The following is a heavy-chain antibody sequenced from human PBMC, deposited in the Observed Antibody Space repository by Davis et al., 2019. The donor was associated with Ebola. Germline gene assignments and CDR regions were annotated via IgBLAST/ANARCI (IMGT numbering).Heavy chain of an antibody. CDR1: GFTFGDYA. V-gene: IGHV3-49*04. CDR2: IRSKAYGGTT. D-gene: IGHD3-10*01. Sequence: PGGSLRLSCTASGFTFGDYAMSWVRQAPGKGLEWVGFIRSKAYGGTTAYAASVNGRFTISRDDSKSIDYLQMHSLKTEDTAVYYCTRDLRYYYGSGGRNPYYYGMDVWGQGTTVTVSS. J-gene: IGHJ6*02. CDR3: TRDLRYYYGSGGRNPYYYGMDV.